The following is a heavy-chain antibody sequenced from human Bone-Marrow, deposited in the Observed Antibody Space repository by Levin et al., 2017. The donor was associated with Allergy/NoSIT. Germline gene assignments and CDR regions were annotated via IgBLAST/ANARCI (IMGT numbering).Heavy chain of an antibody. CDR1: GFTFANSP. V-gene: IGHV3-30*03. CDR3: AREGHSSGRAGDFGS. D-gene: IGHD6-19*01. CDR2: ISPDGNGK. J-gene: IGHJ4*02. Sequence: LSLTCAASGFTFANSPMHWVRQAPGKGLEWVAVISPDGNGKQYADSAKGRFTVSRDNSKNMLYLQMDSLRDEDTAVFYCAREGHSSGRAGDFGSWGQGTLVTVSS.